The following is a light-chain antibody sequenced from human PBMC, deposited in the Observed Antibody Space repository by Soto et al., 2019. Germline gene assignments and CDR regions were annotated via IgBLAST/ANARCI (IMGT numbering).Light chain of an antibody. J-gene: IGKJ1*01. CDR1: QSVGSW. CDR3: QQYVRYPWT. CDR2: KAS. V-gene: IGKV1-5*03. Sequence: DIQMTQSPSTLSVSVGDRVTITCRASQSVGSWLAWHQQKPGRAPKVLVYKASSLQSGVPSRFSASGSGTEFTLTISSLQPDDAAIYLCQQYVRYPWTFGQGTRVEIK.